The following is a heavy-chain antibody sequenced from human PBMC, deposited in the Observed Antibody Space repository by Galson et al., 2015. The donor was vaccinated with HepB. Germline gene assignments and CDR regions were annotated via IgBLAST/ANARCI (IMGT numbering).Heavy chain of an antibody. CDR2: ISGSGGST. V-gene: IGHV3-23*01. D-gene: IGHD5-18*01. Sequence: SLRLSCAASGFTFSRYAMTWVRQAPGKGLEWVSAISGSGGSTYYADSVKGRFTISRDNSKNTLYLQMNSLRAEDTAVYYCAKDLSVQQLWLGGWYFDLWGRGTLVTVSS. J-gene: IGHJ2*01. CDR3: AKDLSVQQLWLGGWYFDL. CDR1: GFTFSRYA.